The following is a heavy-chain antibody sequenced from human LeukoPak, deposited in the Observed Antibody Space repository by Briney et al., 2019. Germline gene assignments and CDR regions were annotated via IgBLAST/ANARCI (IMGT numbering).Heavy chain of an antibody. CDR2: IFYSGST. CDR1: GGSISTSSYY. Sequence: PSETLSLTCTVSGGSISTSSYYWGWVRQPPGKGLEWIGNIFYSGSTYYSPSLKSRVTISVDTSKNQFSLKLRSVTAADTAVYYCARTGGSFYFYYYMDVWGKGTTVTVSS. J-gene: IGHJ6*03. V-gene: IGHV4-39*07. D-gene: IGHD1-26*01. CDR3: ARTGGSFYFYYYMDV.